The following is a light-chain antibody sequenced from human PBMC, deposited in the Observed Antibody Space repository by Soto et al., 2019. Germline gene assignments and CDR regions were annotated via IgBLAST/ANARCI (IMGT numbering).Light chain of an antibody. CDR2: DAS. CDR1: QSISTF. Sequence: EVVLTQSPATLSLSPGERATLSCRASQSISTFLAWYQQRPGQTPRLLIYDASNRAPGIPARFSGSGSGTDFTLTISSIEPEDFAVSYCQQCANWPPKWTFGQGTKVDIK. V-gene: IGKV3-11*01. J-gene: IGKJ1*01. CDR3: QQCANWPPKWT.